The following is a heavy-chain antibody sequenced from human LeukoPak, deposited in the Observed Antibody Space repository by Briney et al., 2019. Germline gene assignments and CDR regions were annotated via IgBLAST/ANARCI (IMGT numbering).Heavy chain of an antibody. J-gene: IGHJ5*02. CDR1: GYTFTGYY. CDR3: ARGRIHRKALYRNGLDP. CDR2: INPNSGGT. D-gene: IGHD4-11*01. V-gene: IGHV1-2*02. Sequence: ASVKVSCKASGYTFTGYYMHWVRQAPGQGLERMGWINPNSGGTNYAQKFQGRVTMTRDTSISTAYMELSRLRSDDTAVYYCARGRIHRKALYRNGLDPWGQGTLVTVSS.